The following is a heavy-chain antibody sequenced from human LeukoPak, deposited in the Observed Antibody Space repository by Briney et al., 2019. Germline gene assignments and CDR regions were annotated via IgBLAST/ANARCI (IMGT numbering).Heavy chain of an antibody. CDR2: ISYDGSNK. V-gene: IGHV3-30*18. J-gene: IGHJ4*02. CDR1: GFTFSSYG. CDR3: AKGAYYYDSSGYYY. Sequence: GGSLRLSCAASGFTFSSYGMHWVRQAPGKGLGWVAVISYDGSNKYYADSVKGRFTISRDNSKNTLYLQMNSLRAEDTAVYYCAKGAYYYDSSGYYYWGQGTLVTVSS. D-gene: IGHD3-22*01.